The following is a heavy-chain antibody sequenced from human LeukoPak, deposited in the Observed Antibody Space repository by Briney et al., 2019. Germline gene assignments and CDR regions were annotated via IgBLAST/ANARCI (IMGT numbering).Heavy chain of an antibody. CDR1: GGSFSGYY. CDR3: ARETKLLANPQYYFFMDV. Sequence: PSENLSLTCAINGGSFSGYYVTWIRQAPGKGLEWIGEINPRGSTIHNPSLKSRVTISLDTSKNQFSLKLSSVTAADTAVYYCARETKLLANPQYYFFMDVWGKGTTVTVSS. CDR2: INPRGST. V-gene: IGHV4-34*01. J-gene: IGHJ6*03. D-gene: IGHD2-15*01.